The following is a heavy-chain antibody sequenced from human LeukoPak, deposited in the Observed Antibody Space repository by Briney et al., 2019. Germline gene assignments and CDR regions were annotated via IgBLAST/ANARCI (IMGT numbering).Heavy chain of an antibody. J-gene: IGHJ4*02. CDR3: ARLSSSWHVDY. CDR1: GFTLSSYW. D-gene: IGHD6-13*01. Sequence: GGSLRLSCAASGFTLSSYWMSWVRQAPGKGLEWVANIKQDGSEKYYVDSVKGRFTISRDNAKNSLYLQMNSLRAEDTAVYYCARLSSSWHVDYWGQGTLVTVSS. V-gene: IGHV3-7*01. CDR2: IKQDGSEK.